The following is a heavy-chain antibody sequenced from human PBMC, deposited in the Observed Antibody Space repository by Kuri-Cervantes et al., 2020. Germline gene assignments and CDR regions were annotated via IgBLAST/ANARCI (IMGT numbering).Heavy chain of an antibody. CDR2: MNPNSGNT. CDR3: ARDPKEFSFDY. CDR1: GYTFTSYD. J-gene: IGHJ4*02. Sequence: ASVKVSCKASGYTFTSYDINWVRQATGQGLEWMGWMNPNSGNTGYAQKFQGRVTMTEDTSTDTAYMELSSLRSEDTAVYYCARDPKEFSFDYWGQGTLVTVSS. V-gene: IGHV1-8*01. D-gene: IGHD2/OR15-2a*01.